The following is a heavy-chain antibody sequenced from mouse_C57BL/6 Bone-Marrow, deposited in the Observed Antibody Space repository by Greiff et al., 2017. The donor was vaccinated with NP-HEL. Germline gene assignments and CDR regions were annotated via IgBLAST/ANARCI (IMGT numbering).Heavy chain of an antibody. V-gene: IGHV1-26*01. CDR3: ARGYYGSSSYWYFDV. CDR2: INPNNGGT. J-gene: IGHJ1*03. CDR1: GYTFTDYY. Sequence: EVQLQQSGPELVKPGASVKISCKASGYTFTDYYMNWVKQSHGKSLEWIGDINPNNGGTSYNQKFKGKATLTVDKSYSTDYMELRSLTSEDSAVYYCARGYYGSSSYWYFDVWGTGTTVTVSS. D-gene: IGHD1-1*01.